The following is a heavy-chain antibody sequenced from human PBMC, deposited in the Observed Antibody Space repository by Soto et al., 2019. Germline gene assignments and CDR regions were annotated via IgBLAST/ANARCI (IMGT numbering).Heavy chain of an antibody. CDR2: ISSSSTFI. J-gene: IGHJ5*02. V-gene: IGHV3-21*01. Sequence: EVQLVESGGGLVKPGGSPRLSCAASGFSFSGYSIHWVRQAPGKGLEWVSSISSSSTFINYADSVKGRFTISRDNAKNSLYLQMNSLRAEDTAVYYCARDKVRSSNWFDPWGQGTLVTVSS. CDR3: ARDKVRSSNWFDP. CDR1: GFSFSGYS.